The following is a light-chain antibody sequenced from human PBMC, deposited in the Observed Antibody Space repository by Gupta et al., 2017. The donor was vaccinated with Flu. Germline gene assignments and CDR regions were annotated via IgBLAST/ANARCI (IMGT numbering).Light chain of an antibody. CDR1: QSISSNY. Sequence: ECFLTQSPGTLSLSPGERATLSCRASQSISSNYLTWYQQKPGQAPRLLIYGLSSRATGIPDRFSGSGSGTDFTLAITRLEPEDFAVYYCQRYCNSGRTFGPGTRVEIK. CDR2: GLS. J-gene: IGKJ1*01. CDR3: QRYCNSGRT. V-gene: IGKV3-20*01.